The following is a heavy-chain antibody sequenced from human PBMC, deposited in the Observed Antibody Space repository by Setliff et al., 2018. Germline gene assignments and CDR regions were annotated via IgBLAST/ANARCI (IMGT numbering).Heavy chain of an antibody. J-gene: IGHJ4*02. Sequence: PSETLSLTCAVYGGSFSSYYWGWIRQSSGKGLEWIGSIYYSGSTYYNPSLKSRVTISVDRSKNQFSLKLTSVTAADTAVYYCARPLAGYWGQGTLVTVSS. CDR3: ARPLAGY. V-gene: IGHV4-39*07. CDR1: GGSFSSYY. CDR2: IYYSGST.